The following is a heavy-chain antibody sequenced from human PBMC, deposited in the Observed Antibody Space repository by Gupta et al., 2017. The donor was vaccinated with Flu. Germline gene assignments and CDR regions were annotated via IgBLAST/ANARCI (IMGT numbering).Heavy chain of an antibody. V-gene: IGHV4-59*01. Sequence: HVQLQESGPELVKPSETLSLTCTVSGDSISSDYWSWIRQPPGKGLGWIGYIFTGGITKYNPSLKGRPTISVDTSKNQFSWKFYSVTAADTAVYYCARGVGYSYGHTFDDWGQGTLVTVSS. CDR1: GDSISSDY. D-gene: IGHD5-18*01. CDR3: ARGVGYSYGHTFDD. J-gene: IGHJ4*02. CDR2: IFTGGIT.